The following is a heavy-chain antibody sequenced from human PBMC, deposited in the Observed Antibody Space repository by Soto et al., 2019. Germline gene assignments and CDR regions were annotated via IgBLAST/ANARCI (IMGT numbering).Heavy chain of an antibody. CDR2: IIPIFGTA. CDR1: GGTFSSYA. D-gene: IGHD1-1*01. J-gene: IGHJ6*02. CDR3: ARNKKNAYYYGMDV. V-gene: IGHV1-69*13. Sequence: GGPVKVSCKASGGTFSSYAISWVRQAPGQGLEWMGGIIPIFGTANYAQKFQGRVTITADESTSTAYMELSSLRSEDTAVYYCARNKKNAYYYGMDVWGQGTTVTVSS.